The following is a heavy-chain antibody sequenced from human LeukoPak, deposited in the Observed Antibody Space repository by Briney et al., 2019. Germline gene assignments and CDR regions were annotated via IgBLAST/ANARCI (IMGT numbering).Heavy chain of an antibody. CDR2: INPKSGGT. Sequence: ASVKDSCKASGYTFTGYYMHWVRQAPGQGLEWMGWINPKSGGTKYAQKFQGRVTMTRDTSISTAYKELSRLRSDDTAVYYCARLILTGSSDYWGQGTLVTVSS. V-gene: IGHV1-2*02. J-gene: IGHJ4*02. CDR3: ARLILTGSSDY. CDR1: GYTFTGYY. D-gene: IGHD3-9*01.